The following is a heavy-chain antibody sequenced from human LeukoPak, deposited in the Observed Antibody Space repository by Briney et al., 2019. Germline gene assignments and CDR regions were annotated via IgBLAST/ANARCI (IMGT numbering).Heavy chain of an antibody. V-gene: IGHV3-66*01. CDR3: ARGGSSGWYRSLADY. D-gene: IGHD6-19*01. CDR2: IYSGGST. CDR1: GFTVRTNY. Sequence: GGSLRLSCAGSGFTVRTNYVSWVRQAPGKGLEWVSIIYSGGSTNYADSVKGRFTISTDNTKNTVYLQMNSLRAEDTALYYCARGGSSGWYRSLADYWGQGTLVTVSS. J-gene: IGHJ4*02.